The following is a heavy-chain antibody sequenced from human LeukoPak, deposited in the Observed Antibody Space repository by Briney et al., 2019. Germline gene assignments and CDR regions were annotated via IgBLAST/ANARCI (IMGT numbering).Heavy chain of an antibody. V-gene: IGHV3-7*03. Sequence: GGSLRLSCAASGFTFSSYWMTWVRQAPGKGLEWVANIKQDGSEKYYVDSVKGRFTISRDNAKSSLYLQMDSLRAEDTAVYYCAKDYYFDYWGQGTLVTVSS. CDR1: GFTFSSYW. CDR2: IKQDGSEK. CDR3: AKDYYFDY. J-gene: IGHJ4*02.